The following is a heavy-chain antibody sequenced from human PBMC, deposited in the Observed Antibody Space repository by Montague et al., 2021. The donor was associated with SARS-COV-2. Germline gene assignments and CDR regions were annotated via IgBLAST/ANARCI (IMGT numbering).Heavy chain of an antibody. CDR3: ARGARQGYGFRLGSFDS. D-gene: IGHD3-10*01. J-gene: IGHJ4*02. Sequence: SETLSLTCAVYGGSFSGYYWNWIRQPPGKGLEWIGEINHSGSTTYNPSLKSRVTMSVDTSKNQFSLQLSSVTAADTAVYYCARGARQGYGFRLGSFDSWGQGTLVTVSS. CDR2: INHSGST. CDR1: GGSFSGYY. V-gene: IGHV4-34*01.